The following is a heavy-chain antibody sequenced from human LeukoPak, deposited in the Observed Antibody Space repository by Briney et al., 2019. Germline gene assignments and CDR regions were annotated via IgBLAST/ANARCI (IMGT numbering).Heavy chain of an antibody. CDR2: ISGSGSST. J-gene: IGHJ5*02. D-gene: IGHD1-20*01. CDR1: GFTFSNYA. Sequence: PGGSLRLSCAASGFTFSNYAMTWVRQAPGKGLEWVSGISGSGSSTYYADSVKGRFTISRDNSKNTLYLQMNSLRAEDTAEYYCAKVTSGFDPWGQGTLVTVSS. V-gene: IGHV3-23*01. CDR3: AKVTSGFDP.